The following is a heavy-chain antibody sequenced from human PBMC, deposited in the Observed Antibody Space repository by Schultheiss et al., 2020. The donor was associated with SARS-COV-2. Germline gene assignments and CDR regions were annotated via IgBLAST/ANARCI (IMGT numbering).Heavy chain of an antibody. CDR2: INHSGST. J-gene: IGHJ4*02. V-gene: IGHV4-39*07. CDR3: ARGLGVVTPLLDY. D-gene: IGHD4-23*01. Sequence: SETLSLTCTVSGGSISSGGYYWSWIRQPPGKGLEWIGEINHSGSTNYNPSLKSRVTISVDTSKNQFSLKLSSVTAADTAVYYCARGLGVVTPLLDYWGQGTLVTVSS. CDR1: GGSISSGGYY.